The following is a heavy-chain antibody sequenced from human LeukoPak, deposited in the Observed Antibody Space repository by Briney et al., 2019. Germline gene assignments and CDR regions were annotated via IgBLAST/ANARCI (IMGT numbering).Heavy chain of an antibody. CDR2: ISTYNGNT. CDR3: ARDLEHCRNIICSTSAY. CDR1: GYNFARYG. Sequence: GASVKVSCKGSGYNFARYGVNWVRQDPGQGLEWVGWISTYNGNTFYAQKFEGRVTMTTDTSTNTVYMDLRSLRSDDTAVYYCARDLEHCRNIICSTSAYWGQGTLVTVSS. D-gene: IGHD2-2*01. J-gene: IGHJ4*02. V-gene: IGHV1-18*04.